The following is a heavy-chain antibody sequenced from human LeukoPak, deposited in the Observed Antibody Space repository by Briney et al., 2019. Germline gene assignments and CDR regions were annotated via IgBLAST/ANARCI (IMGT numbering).Heavy chain of an antibody. CDR1: GFTFSSYG. CDR3: AKAMDDYAWGSYRDGLTLHY. J-gene: IGHJ4*02. D-gene: IGHD3-16*02. Sequence: PGGSLRLSCAASGFTFSSYGMHWVRQAPGKGLEWVAVISYDGSNKYYADSVKGRFTISRDNSKNTLYLQMNSLRAEDTAVYYCAKAMDDYAWGSYRDGLTLHYWGQGTLVTVSS. CDR2: ISYDGSNK. V-gene: IGHV3-30*18.